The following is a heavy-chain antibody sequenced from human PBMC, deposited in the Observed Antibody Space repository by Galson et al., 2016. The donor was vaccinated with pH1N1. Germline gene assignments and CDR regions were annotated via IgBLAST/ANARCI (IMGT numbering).Heavy chain of an antibody. J-gene: IGHJ6*02. V-gene: IGHV3-30*18. CDR3: AKDDYPLSIGLRRAWGMNV. CDR2: ISYDGTNK. Sequence: SLRLSCAASEFTFSSYGMHWVRQAPGKGLEWVALISYDGTNKYYGDSVKGRCSISRDNSKNKLCLQLNSLRAEDKAVYYCAKDDYPLSIGLRRAWGMNVWGQGTTVIVSS. D-gene: IGHD3-16*01. CDR1: EFTFSSYG.